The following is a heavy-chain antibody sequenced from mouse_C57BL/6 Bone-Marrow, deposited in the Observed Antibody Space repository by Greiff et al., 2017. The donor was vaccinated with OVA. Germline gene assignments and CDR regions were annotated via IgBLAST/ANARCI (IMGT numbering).Heavy chain of an antibody. CDR1: GFNFTDYY. Sequence: EVQLEESGAELVKPGASVKLSCTASGFNFTDYYMHWVKQRTEHGLEWIGRIDPEGGDTKYTEKFKGKATLTADTSSNTAYLQLSSLTSEDTAVYYCAAPFYYYGGNYVDYGGRGTTPT. CDR3: AAPFYYYGGNYVDY. V-gene: IGHV14-1*01. CDR2: IDPEGGDT. J-gene: IGHJ2*01. D-gene: IGHD1-1*01.